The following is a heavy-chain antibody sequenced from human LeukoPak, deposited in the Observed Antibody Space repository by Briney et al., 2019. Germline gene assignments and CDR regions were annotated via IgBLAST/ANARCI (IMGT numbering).Heavy chain of an antibody. CDR1: GDSISSRSYY. CDR3: ARLSYSSSWSTFDY. Sequence: SETLSLTRTVSGDSISSRSYYWGWIRQPPGKGLEWIGRIYYSGSTYHNPSLKSRVTISVDTSKNQFSLKPSSVTAADTAVYYCARLSYSSSWSTFDYWGQPTLVTDCS. J-gene: IGHJ4*02. D-gene: IGHD6-13*01. V-gene: IGHV4-39*01. CDR2: IYYSGST.